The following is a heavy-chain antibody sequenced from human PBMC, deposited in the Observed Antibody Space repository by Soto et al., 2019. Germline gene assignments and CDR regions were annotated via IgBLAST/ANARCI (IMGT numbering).Heavy chain of an antibody. V-gene: IGHV4-30-4*01. D-gene: IGHD6-13*01. J-gene: IGHJ5*02. CDR1: GGSIGSGDYY. CDR3: ASGGVDSSSWFDP. Sequence: QTLSLTCTVSGGSIGSGDYYWSWIRQPPGKGLEWIGYIYYSGSTYYNPSLKSRVTISVDTSKNQFSLKLSSVTAADTAVYYCASGGVDSSSWFDPWGQGTLVTVSS. CDR2: IYYSGST.